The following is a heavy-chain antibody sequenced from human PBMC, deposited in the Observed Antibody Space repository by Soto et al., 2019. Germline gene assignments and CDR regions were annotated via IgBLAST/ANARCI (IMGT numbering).Heavy chain of an antibody. D-gene: IGHD3-10*01. V-gene: IGHV3-66*01. J-gene: IGHJ4*02. CDR1: GFTVSSNY. Sequence: EVQLVESGGGLVQPGGSLRLSCAASGFTVSSNYMSWVRQAPGKGLEWVSVIYSGGSTYYADSVKGSFTIPRDNSKNTLYLQMNRRRAEDTAVYYCARGTAGTRTPFDSWGQGTLVTVAS. CDR2: IYSGGST. CDR3: ARGTAGTRTPFDS.